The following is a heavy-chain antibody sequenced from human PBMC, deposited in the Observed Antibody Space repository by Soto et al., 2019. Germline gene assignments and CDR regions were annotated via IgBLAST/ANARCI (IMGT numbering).Heavy chain of an antibody. V-gene: IGHV4-34*01. J-gene: IGHJ4*02. D-gene: IGHD3-10*02. Sequence: SETLSLTCAVYGGSFSGYYWSWIRQPPGKGLEWIGEINHSGSTNYNPSLKSRVTISVDTSKNQFSLKLSSVTAADTAVYYCAVTMSRLHSDYWGQGTLVTVSS. CDR3: AVTMSRLHSDY. CDR2: INHSGST. CDR1: GGSFSGYY.